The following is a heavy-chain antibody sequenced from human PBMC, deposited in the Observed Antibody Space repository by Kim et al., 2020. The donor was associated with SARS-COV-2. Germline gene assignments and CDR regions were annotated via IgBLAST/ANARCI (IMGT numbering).Heavy chain of an antibody. V-gene: IGHV1-69*02. CDR2: IIPILGIA. D-gene: IGHD6-19*01. Sequence: SVKVSCKASGGTFSSYTISWVRQAPGQGLEWMGRIIPILGIANYAQKFQGRVTITADKSTSTAYMELSSLRSEDTAVYYCASASDQWPFDYWGQGTLVTVSS. CDR3: ASASDQWPFDY. J-gene: IGHJ4*02. CDR1: GGTFSSYT.